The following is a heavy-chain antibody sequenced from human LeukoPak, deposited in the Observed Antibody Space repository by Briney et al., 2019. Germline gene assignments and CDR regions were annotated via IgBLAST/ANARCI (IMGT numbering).Heavy chain of an antibody. CDR1: GFTFSSYG. V-gene: IGHV3-33*01. J-gene: IGHJ4*02. CDR2: IWYDGSNK. D-gene: IGHD3-3*01. Sequence: PGRSLRLSCAASGFTFSSYGMHWVRQAPGKGLEWVAVIWYDGSNKYYADSVKGRFTISRDNSKNSLYLRMNSLRAEDTAVYYCARVGYDFWSGYYSYDYWGQGTLVTVSS. CDR3: ARVGYDFWSGYYSYDY.